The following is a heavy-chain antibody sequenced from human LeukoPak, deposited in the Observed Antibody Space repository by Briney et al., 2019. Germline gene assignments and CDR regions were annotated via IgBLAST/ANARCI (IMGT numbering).Heavy chain of an antibody. V-gene: IGHV4-39*07. CDR3: AREYTLYRSGWFLDY. J-gene: IGHJ4*02. Sequence: SETLSLTCTVSGGSISSGSYYWGWIRQSPGKGLEWIGTIDYSGNTYYNPSLKSRATISIDTSKNQFSLKLGSVTAADTAVYYCAREYTLYRSGWFLDYWGQGTVVAVSS. D-gene: IGHD6-19*01. CDR2: IDYSGNT. CDR1: GGSISSGSYY.